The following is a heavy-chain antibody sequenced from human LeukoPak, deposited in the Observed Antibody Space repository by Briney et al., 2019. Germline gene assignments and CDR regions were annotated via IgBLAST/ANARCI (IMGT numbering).Heavy chain of an antibody. CDR2: INPNSGGT. V-gene: IGHV1-2*02. CDR1: GYTFTGYY. J-gene: IGHJ4*02. Sequence: ASVKVSCKASGYTFTGYYMHWVRQAPGQGLEWMGWINPNSGGTNYAQKFQGRVTMTRDTSISTAYMELSRLRSDDTAVYYCERGGGITLAREVIIPFRYWGQGTLVTVSS. CDR3: ERGGGITLAREVIIPFRY. D-gene: IGHD3-10*01.